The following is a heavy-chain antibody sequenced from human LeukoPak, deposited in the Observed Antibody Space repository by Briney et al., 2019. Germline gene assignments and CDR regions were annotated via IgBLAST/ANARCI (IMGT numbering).Heavy chain of an antibody. J-gene: IGHJ6*02. CDR3: ATDPIAVAGNNSYGMDV. V-gene: IGHV3-30*03. CDR2: ISCDGSNK. D-gene: IGHD6-19*01. Sequence: PGGALRLSCSASGFTFRNYGMYWVRQAPAKGLEWVADISCDGSNKYYADSVKGRFTISRDKSKNTLYLQMNSLRAEDASLYYCATDPIAVAGNNSYGMDVWGQGTTVTVSS. CDR1: GFTFRNYG.